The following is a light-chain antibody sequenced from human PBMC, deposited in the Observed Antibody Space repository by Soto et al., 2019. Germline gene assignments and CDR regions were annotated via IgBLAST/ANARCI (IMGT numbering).Light chain of an antibody. J-gene: IGKJ1*01. CDR2: AAS. V-gene: IGKV1-27*01. CDR1: RGITNH. Sequence: DIQMTQSPSSLSASVGDRVTFTCRASRGITNHLAWYQQKPGKVPKLLIYAASTLQSGVPSRFSGSVSGTDFTLTISSLQPEDVATYFCLTYNSGLWTFGQGTKVEIK. CDR3: LTYNSGLWT.